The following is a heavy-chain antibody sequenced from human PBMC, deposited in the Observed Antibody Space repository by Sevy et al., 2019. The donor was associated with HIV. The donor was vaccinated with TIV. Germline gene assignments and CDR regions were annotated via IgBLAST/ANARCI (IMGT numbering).Heavy chain of an antibody. D-gene: IGHD6-13*01. V-gene: IGHV3-30*02. Sequence: GGSLRLSCAASGFTFSSFGMHWVRQAPGKGLEWVAFIRYDGNEKYYAESVKGRFTISRDNSKNTLFLQMNSLRSEDTTVYYCTKNTASAGVGGFDYWAQGTLVTVSS. CDR3: TKNTASAGVGGFDY. J-gene: IGHJ4*02. CDR1: GFTFSSFG. CDR2: IRYDGNEK.